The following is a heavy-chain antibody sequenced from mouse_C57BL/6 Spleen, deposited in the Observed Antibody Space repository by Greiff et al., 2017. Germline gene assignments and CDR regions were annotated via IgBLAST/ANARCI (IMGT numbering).Heavy chain of an antibody. Sequence: VQLQQSGTVLARPGASVKMSCKTSGYTFTSYWMHWVKQRPGQGLEWIGAIYPGNSDTSYNQKFKGKAKLTAVTSASTAYMELSSLTNEDSAVDYGASHRYGSSYWYFDVWGTGTTVTVSS. J-gene: IGHJ1*03. D-gene: IGHD1-1*01. CDR3: ASHRYGSSYWYFDV. V-gene: IGHV1-5*01. CDR2: IYPGNSDT. CDR1: GYTFTSYW.